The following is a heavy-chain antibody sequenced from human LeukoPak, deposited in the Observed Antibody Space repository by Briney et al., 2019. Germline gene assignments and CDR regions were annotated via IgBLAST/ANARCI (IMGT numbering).Heavy chain of an antibody. CDR1: GGSISSSSYY. CDR3: ARISSSNWYNERGAFDV. J-gene: IGHJ3*01. CDR2: VYYTGST. V-gene: IGHV4-61*05. D-gene: IGHD6-13*01. Sequence: DPSETLSLTCTVSGGSISSSSYYWGWIRQPPGKGLEWIGFVYYTGSTNYSPSLKSRVTTSVDTSKNQFSLKLRSVTAADTAVYYCARISSSNWYNERGAFDVWGQGTMVTVSS.